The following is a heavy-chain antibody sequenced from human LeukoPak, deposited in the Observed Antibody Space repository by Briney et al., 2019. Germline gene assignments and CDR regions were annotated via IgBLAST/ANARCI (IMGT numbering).Heavy chain of an antibody. D-gene: IGHD3-16*01. Sequence: SETLSLTCTVSGYSISGGYYWGWIRQPPGKGLEWIGSIYYSGGTYYNTSLKSRVTISVDTSNNQFSLQLSSVTAADTAVYYCARHGIMIDEYYFDYWGRGTLVTVSS. V-gene: IGHV4-38-2*02. CDR2: IYYSGGT. J-gene: IGHJ4*02. CDR3: ARHGIMIDEYYFDY. CDR1: GYSISGGYY.